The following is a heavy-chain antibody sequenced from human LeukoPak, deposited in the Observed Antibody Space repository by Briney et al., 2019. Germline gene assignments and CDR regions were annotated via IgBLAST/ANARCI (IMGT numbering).Heavy chain of an antibody. CDR2: STGSGADT. J-gene: IGHJ2*01. CDR3: AKDRGDGGHYWLFDL. D-gene: IGHD2-15*01. V-gene: IGHV3-23*01. CDR1: GFTFSSYG. Sequence: GGSLRLSCAASGFTFSSYGRGWVRQAPGKGLEGVSGSTGSGADTYHADCVKGRFTISRDNSKNTLNLQMNSRRVEDTAVYYCAKDRGDGGHYWLFDLWGRGTLVTVSP.